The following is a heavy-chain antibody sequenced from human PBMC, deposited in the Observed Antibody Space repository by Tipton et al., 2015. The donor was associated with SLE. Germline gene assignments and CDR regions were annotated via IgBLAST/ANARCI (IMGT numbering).Heavy chain of an antibody. Sequence: TLSLTCNVSGDSISNTNSHWGWIRQAPGKGLEWIGSISYTGTTYYNPSLRSRVSMSVDTSKNQFSLKLSSVTAADTAVYYCARVTYNSSSFYFDYWGQGTLVTVSS. CDR3: ARVTYNSSSFYFDY. V-gene: IGHV4-39*07. CDR1: GDSISNTNSH. CDR2: ISYTGTT. J-gene: IGHJ4*02. D-gene: IGHD6-6*01.